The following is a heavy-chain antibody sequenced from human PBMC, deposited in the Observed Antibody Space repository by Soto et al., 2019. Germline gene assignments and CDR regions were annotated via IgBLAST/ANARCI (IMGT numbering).Heavy chain of an antibody. CDR3: AKNQGVELVPLATVDWFDP. CDR1: GFIFENFG. J-gene: IGHJ5*02. CDR2: ISGSGFKK. V-gene: IGHV3-23*01. D-gene: IGHD1-26*01. Sequence: EVYLLESGGGLVQPGGSLRLSCAASGFIFENFGMSWVRQAPGKGLEWISSISGSGFKKYYADSVKGRFTISRDNSKSTVYLELNNLSAEDTAVYHCAKNQGVELVPLATVDWFDPWGQGSVVTVSS.